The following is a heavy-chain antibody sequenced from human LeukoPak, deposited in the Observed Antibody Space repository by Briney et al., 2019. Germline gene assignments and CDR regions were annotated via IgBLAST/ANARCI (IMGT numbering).Heavy chain of an antibody. Sequence: GGSLRLSCAASGLTFSSYSMNWVRQAPGRGLEWVSSISSSSSYIYYADSVKGRFTISRDNAKNSLYLQMNSLRAEDTAVYYCASRRRTGSGSYTDSWGQRTLVTVSS. V-gene: IGHV3-21*01. CDR1: GLTFSSYS. CDR3: ASRRRTGSGSYTDS. D-gene: IGHD3-10*01. CDR2: ISSSSSYI. J-gene: IGHJ4*02.